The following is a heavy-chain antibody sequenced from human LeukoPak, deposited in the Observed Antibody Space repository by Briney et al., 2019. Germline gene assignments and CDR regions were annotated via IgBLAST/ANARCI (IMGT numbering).Heavy chain of an antibody. CDR1: GSTFSSYA. D-gene: IGHD1-20*01. CDR3: AKPQSPFNWNDRSYFDH. J-gene: IGHJ4*02. CDR2: IGGSGGRT. Sequence: GGSLRLSCAASGSTFSSYAMSWVRQAPGKGLEWVSGIGGSGGRTYYADSVKGRFTISRDNSKNTLYLQMNSLRAEDTAVYYCAKPQSPFNWNDRSYFDHWGQGTLVTVSS. V-gene: IGHV3-23*01.